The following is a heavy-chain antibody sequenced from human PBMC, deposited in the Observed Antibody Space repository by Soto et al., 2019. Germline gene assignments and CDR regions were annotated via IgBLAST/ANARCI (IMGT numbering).Heavy chain of an antibody. Sequence: SETLSLTCTVSGDYISSGGYYWSWIRQLPGKGLEWIGYIFNDGTSYYTPSLRGRATISVDTSKNQFSLKLSSVTAADTAVYYCARYYGEFNEFDPWGQGTLVT. CDR1: GDYISSGGYY. D-gene: IGHD4-17*01. CDR3: ARYYGEFNEFDP. J-gene: IGHJ5*02. CDR2: IFNDGTS. V-gene: IGHV4-31*03.